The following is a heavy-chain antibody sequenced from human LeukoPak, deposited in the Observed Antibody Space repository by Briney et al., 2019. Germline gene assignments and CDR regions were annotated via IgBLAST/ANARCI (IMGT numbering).Heavy chain of an antibody. CDR3: ARGGMRSPLQSCFAY. Sequence: GRSLRLSCAASGFTFSSDGMHWVRQARGKGREWGAGIWYDGSKKYYADSGKGRFTISRDNSKNPLYLQTNSLRAKDTAVYSCARGGMRSPLQSCFAYWGQGTLVTVSS. V-gene: IGHV3-33*01. J-gene: IGHJ4*02. CDR1: GFTFSSDG. CDR2: IWYDGSKK. D-gene: IGHD4-11*01.